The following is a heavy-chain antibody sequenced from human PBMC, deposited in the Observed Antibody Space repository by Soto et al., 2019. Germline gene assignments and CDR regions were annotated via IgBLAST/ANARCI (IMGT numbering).Heavy chain of an antibody. CDR1: GFTFSSYG. Sequence: GGSLRLSCAASGFTFSSYGMHWVRQAPGKGLEWVAVISYDGSNKYYADSVKGRFTISRDNSKNTLYLQMNSLRAEDTAVYYCSALRLRWLWFGGRLHDYWGQGTLVTVSS. CDR3: SALRLRWLWFGGRLHDY. CDR2: ISYDGSNK. V-gene: IGHV3-30*03. D-gene: IGHD3-10*01. J-gene: IGHJ4*02.